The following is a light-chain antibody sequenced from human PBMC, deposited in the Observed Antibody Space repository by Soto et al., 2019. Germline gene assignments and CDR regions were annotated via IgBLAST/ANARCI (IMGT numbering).Light chain of an antibody. J-gene: IGLJ2*01. CDR2: EVS. CDR1: IYDVGAYHY. CDR3: VSYTTTGALV. Sequence: QSVLTQPASVSGSPGQSITISCTGTIYDVGAYHYVSWYQQFRDKAPKLILYEVSNRPSGISSRFSGFRSGSTASLKVSGLQPEDDGHYYCVSYTTTGALVFGGGTKVTVL. V-gene: IGLV2-14*01.